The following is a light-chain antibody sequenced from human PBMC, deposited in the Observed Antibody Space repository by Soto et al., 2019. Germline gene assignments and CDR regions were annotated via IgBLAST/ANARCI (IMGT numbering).Light chain of an antibody. J-gene: IGKJ4*01. CDR1: QSVLYSSNNKNY. CDR2: WAS. CDR3: QQYYITPPTT. Sequence: DIVMTQSPDSLAVSLGERATINCKSSQSVLYSSNNKNYLAWYQQKPGQPPKLLIYWASTRESGVPDRFGGSGSGTDFTLTISSLQAEDVAVYYCQQYYITPPTTFGGGTKVEIK. V-gene: IGKV4-1*01.